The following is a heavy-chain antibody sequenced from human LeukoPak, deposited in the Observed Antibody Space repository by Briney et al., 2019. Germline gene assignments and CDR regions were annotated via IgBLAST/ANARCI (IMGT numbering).Heavy chain of an antibody. CDR3: AKVRSSYYYYYGMDV. CDR1: GGSFSGYY. J-gene: IGHJ6*02. CDR2: INHSGST. V-gene: IGHV4-34*01. Sequence: SETLSLTCAVYGGSFSGYYWSWIRQPPGKGLEWIGEINHSGSTNYNPSLKSRVTISVDTSKNQFSLKLSSVTAADTAVYYCAKVRSSYYYYYGMDVWGQGTTVTVSS.